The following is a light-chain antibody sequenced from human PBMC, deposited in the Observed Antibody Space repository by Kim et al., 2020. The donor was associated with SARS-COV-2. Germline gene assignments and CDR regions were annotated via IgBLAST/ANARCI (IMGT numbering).Light chain of an antibody. J-gene: IGKJ3*01. Sequence: LAPIASRSRSRPLHSNGFKYFDCYLKTPGRSPLCLSYLRSHRGYGVPHRFSGSGSGTDFTLKISTVEDEDVGVYYCMHALPEEFTFGPGTKVDI. CDR1: SRPLHSNGFKY. V-gene: IGKV2-28*01. CDR3: MHALPEEFT. CDR2: LRS.